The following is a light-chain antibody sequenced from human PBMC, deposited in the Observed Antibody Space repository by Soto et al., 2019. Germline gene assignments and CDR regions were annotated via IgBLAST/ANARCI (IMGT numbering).Light chain of an antibody. Sequence: QSALTQPASVSGSPGQSIAISCTGTSSDVGKYSYVSWFQQYPGNAPKLMIYEVSNRPSGASNRFSGSKSGNTASLTISGLQGEDEADYYCSSFTTSSTWVFGGGTQLTVL. J-gene: IGLJ3*02. V-gene: IGLV2-14*01. CDR2: EVS. CDR1: SSDVGKYSY. CDR3: SSFTTSSTWV.